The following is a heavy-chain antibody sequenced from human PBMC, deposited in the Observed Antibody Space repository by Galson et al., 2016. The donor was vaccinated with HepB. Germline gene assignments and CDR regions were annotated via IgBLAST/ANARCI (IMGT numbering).Heavy chain of an antibody. J-gene: IGHJ4*02. Sequence: SLRLSCAASGFTFENHDMHWVRQAPGKGLQWVAVISYDGADQKYADSVKDRFTISRDNSANTLYLQMSRLRPDNAALYFCSRPQNLFGSYRTLFDNWGQGTLVIVSS. CDR2: ISYDGADQ. CDR3: SRPQNLFGSYRTLFDN. V-gene: IGHV3-30*03. D-gene: IGHD3-16*02. CDR1: GFTFENHD.